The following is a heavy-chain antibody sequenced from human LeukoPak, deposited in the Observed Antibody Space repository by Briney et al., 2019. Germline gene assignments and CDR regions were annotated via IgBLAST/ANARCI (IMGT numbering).Heavy chain of an antibody. CDR3: ARVGGTTRGNRWFDP. CDR1: GYTFTGYY. D-gene: IGHD1-26*01. Sequence: ASVKVSCKASGYTFTGYYMHWVRQAPGQGLEWMGRISAYNANTNYAQKLQGRVSMTTDTSTSTAYMELRSLRSDDTAVYYCARVGGTTRGNRWFDPWGQGTLVTVSS. CDR2: ISAYNANT. J-gene: IGHJ5*02. V-gene: IGHV1-18*04.